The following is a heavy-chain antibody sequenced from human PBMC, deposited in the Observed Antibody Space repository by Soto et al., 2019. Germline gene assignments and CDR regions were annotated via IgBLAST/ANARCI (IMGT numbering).Heavy chain of an antibody. J-gene: IGHJ4*02. V-gene: IGHV4-34*01. CDR2: INHSGST. Sequence: SETLSLTCAVYGGSFSGYYWSWIRQPPGKGLEWIGEINHSGSTNYNPSLKSRVTISVDTSKNQFSLKLSSVTAADTAVYYCARGGPTYYDFWSGYFLLFDYWGQGTLVTVSS. D-gene: IGHD3-3*01. CDR3: ARGGPTYYDFWSGYFLLFDY. CDR1: GGSFSGYY.